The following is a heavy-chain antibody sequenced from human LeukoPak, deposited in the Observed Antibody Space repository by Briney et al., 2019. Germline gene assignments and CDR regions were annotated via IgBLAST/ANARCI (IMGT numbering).Heavy chain of an antibody. V-gene: IGHV3-74*01. CDR1: GFTFSGYW. CDR3: VRDNRSYNFDC. D-gene: IGHD1-26*01. Sequence: PGGSLRLSCAASGFTFSGYWMHWVRQAPGKGLVWVSCIKSDGSFTSIADSAKGRFTISRDNAKNTVYLQMNSLRAEDTAVYYCVRDNRSYNFDCWGQGTLVTVSS. J-gene: IGHJ4*02. CDR2: IKSDGSFT.